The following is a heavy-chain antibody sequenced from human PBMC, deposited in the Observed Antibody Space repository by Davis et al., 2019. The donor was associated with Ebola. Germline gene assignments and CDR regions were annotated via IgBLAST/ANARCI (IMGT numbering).Heavy chain of an antibody. J-gene: IGHJ6*02. CDR2: LKQDGNEK. CDR3: TKDIRAGGVDV. CDR1: GFAFTTYW. V-gene: IGHV3-7*03. D-gene: IGHD3-3*02. Sequence: PGGSLRLSCVASGFAFTTYWMTWVRQAPGKGLEWVANLKQDGNEKYYVDSVKGRFTISRDNAKNSLYLQMNSLRADDAAFYYCTKDIRAGGVDVWGQGTTVTVSS.